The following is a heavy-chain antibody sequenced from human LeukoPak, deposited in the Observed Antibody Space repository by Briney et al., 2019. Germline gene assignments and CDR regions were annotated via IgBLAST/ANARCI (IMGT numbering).Heavy chain of an antibody. Sequence: SETLSLTCAVSGGSTSSSNWWSWVRQPPGKGLEWIGEIYHSGSTNYNPSLKSRVTISVDKSKNQSSLKLSSVTAADTAVYYCASRYSSGWYDYWGQGTLVTVSS. J-gene: IGHJ4*02. D-gene: IGHD6-19*01. V-gene: IGHV4-4*02. CDR3: ASRYSSGWYDY. CDR2: IYHSGST. CDR1: GGSTSSSNW.